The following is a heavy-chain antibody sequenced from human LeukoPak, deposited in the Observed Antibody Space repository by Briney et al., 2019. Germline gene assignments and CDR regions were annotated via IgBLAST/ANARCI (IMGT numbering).Heavy chain of an antibody. CDR2: ISGXVXSX. J-gene: IGHJ4*02. D-gene: IGHD4-11*01. CDR3: VKRVDYSEKYYFDS. Sequence: GGSXXXSXAXSGFTXSXXXXXXXRQAXGXXXXXXXAISGXVXSXFYAXXXXGRXXXSRDNSKNTLSLQMNSLRADDTAIYYCVKRVDYSEKYYFDSWGRGTLVTVSS. CDR1: GFTXSXXX. V-gene: IGHV3-23*01.